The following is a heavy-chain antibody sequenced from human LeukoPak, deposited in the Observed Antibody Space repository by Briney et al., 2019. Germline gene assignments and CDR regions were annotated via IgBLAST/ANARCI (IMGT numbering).Heavy chain of an antibody. J-gene: IGHJ4*02. CDR2: IYYSGST. Sequence: PSETLSLTCTVSGGSISSYYWSWIRQPPGKGLEWIGYIYYSGSTNYNPSLKSRVTISVDTSKNQFSLKLSSVTAADTAVYYCASGADYYDSSGYFDYWGQGTLVTVSS. V-gene: IGHV4-59*12. D-gene: IGHD3-22*01. CDR1: GGSISSYY. CDR3: ASGADYYDSSGYFDY.